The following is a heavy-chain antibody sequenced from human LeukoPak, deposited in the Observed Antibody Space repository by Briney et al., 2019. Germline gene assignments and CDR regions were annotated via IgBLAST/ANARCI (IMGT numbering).Heavy chain of an antibody. CDR1: GGTFSSYT. Sequence: SVKVSCEASGGTFSSYTISWVRQAPGQGLEWMGRIIPILGIANYAQKFQGRVTITADKSTSTAYMELSSLRSEDTAVYYCARDWVGYCSSTSCYTLGDYYYYYMDVWGKGTTVTVSS. CDR3: ARDWVGYCSSTSCYTLGDYYYYYMDV. J-gene: IGHJ6*03. CDR2: IIPILGIA. D-gene: IGHD2-2*02. V-gene: IGHV1-69*04.